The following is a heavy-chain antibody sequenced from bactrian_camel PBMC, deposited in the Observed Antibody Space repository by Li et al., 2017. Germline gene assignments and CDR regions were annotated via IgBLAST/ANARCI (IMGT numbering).Heavy chain of an antibody. J-gene: IGHJ4*01. D-gene: IGHD4*01. CDR3: ASWWGIRPRIATLDSYEYQS. Sequence: HVQLVESGGELVQPGGSLILSCASSGAIDSRRCMGWFRQAPGKEREGVAAFYTGGGSTYYADSVQGRFTISQDNAKNTVYLQMDSLKPEDTAMYYCASWWGIRPRIATLDSYEYQSWGPGTQVTVS. CDR2: FYTGGGST. V-gene: IGHV3S54*01. CDR1: GAIDSRRC.